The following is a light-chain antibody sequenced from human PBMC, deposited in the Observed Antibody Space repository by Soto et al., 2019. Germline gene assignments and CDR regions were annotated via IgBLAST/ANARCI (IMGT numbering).Light chain of an antibody. Sequence: QSALTQPASVSGSPEQSITISCTGTSSDVGGYNYDSWYHQHPGKVPKLMIYNVNNRPSGVSNRSSGSKSGNTASLTISGLQTEDEADYYCSSYTSSSTFVFGTGTKLTVL. V-gene: IGLV2-14*03. CDR1: SSDVGGYNY. CDR3: SSYTSSSTFV. CDR2: NVN. J-gene: IGLJ1*01.